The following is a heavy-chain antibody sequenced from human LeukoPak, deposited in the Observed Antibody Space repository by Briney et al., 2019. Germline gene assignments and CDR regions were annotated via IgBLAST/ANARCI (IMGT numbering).Heavy chain of an antibody. J-gene: IGHJ4*02. CDR2: IYTSGGT. CDR3: ARGPITIRSPFDY. D-gene: IGHD3-3*01. V-gene: IGHV4-4*07. Sequence: SETLSLTCTVSDGSISGYYWSWIRQPAGKGLEWIGRIYTSGGTNYNPSLKSRVTMSVDTSKNQFSLKLSSVTAADTAVYYCARGPITIRSPFDYWGQGTLVTVSS. CDR1: DGSISGYY.